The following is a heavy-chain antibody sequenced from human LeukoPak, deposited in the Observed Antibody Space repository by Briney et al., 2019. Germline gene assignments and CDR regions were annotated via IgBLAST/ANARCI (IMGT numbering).Heavy chain of an antibody. J-gene: IGHJ4*02. V-gene: IGHV3-7*01. CDR2: INQNGVEM. CDR3: ARDFGSAAAIYEY. D-gene: IGHD6-13*01. CDR1: GFTSTNYW. Sequence: PGGSLRLSCATSGFTSTNYWMTWVRQAPGKGLEWVANINQNGVEMYYVESVKGRFTISRDSGRNSLFLQMNSLRAEDTAVYYCARDFGSAAAIYEYWGQGTLVTVSS.